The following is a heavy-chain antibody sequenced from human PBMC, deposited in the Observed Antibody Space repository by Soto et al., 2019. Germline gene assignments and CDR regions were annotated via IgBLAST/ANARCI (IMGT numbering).Heavy chain of an antibody. CDR2: INHSGST. CDR1: GGSITTYY. V-gene: IGHV4-34*01. J-gene: IGHJ4*02. CDR3: AGSGSYGRGRNY. Sequence: PSETLSLTCTVSGGSITTYYWSWIRQPPGRGLEWIGEINHSGSTNYNPSLKSRVTISVDTSKNQFSLKLSSVTAADTAVYYCAGSGSYGRGRNYWGQGTLVTVSS. D-gene: IGHD1-26*01.